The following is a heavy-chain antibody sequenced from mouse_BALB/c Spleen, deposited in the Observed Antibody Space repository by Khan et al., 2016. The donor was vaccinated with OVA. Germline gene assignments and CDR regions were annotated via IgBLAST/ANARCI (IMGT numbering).Heavy chain of an antibody. D-gene: IGHD2-14*01. CDR1: GFSLSRYN. Sequence: QVQLKESGPGLVAPSQSLSITCTVSGFSLSRYNIHWVRQPPGKGLEWLGMIWGGGGTDYNSTNKSRLSIRKDNSKSQVLLKMNSLQTDDTAMYYCARAYYRYDGYYAMDYWGQGTSVTVSS. V-gene: IGHV2-6-4*01. CDR3: ARAYYRYDGYYAMDY. CDR2: IWGGGGT. J-gene: IGHJ4*01.